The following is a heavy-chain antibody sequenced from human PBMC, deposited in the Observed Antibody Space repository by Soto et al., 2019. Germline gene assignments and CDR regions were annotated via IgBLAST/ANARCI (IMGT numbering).Heavy chain of an antibody. V-gene: IGHV3-33*01. Sequence: QVQLVESGGGVVQPRRSLRLSCAASGFTFSSYGMHWVRQAPGKGLEWVAVIWYDGSNKYYADSVKGRFTISRDNSKNTLYLQMNSLRAEDTAVYYCARGHYYDSSGYDYWGQGTLVTVSS. CDR1: GFTFSSYG. J-gene: IGHJ4*02. CDR3: ARGHYYDSSGYDY. D-gene: IGHD3-22*01. CDR2: IWYDGSNK.